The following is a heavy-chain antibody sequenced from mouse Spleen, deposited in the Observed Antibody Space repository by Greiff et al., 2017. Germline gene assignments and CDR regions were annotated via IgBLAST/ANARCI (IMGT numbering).Heavy chain of an antibody. Sequence: EVQRVESGGGLVQPGGSLKLSCATSGFTFSDYYMYWVRQTPEKRLEWVAYISNGGGSTYYPDTVKGRFTISRDNAKNTLYLQMSRLKSEDTAMYYCARHETTYAMDYWGQGTSVTVSS. CDR1: GFTFSDYY. CDR3: ARHETTYAMDY. CDR2: ISNGGGST. V-gene: IGHV5-12*02. J-gene: IGHJ4*01. D-gene: IGHD1-1*02.